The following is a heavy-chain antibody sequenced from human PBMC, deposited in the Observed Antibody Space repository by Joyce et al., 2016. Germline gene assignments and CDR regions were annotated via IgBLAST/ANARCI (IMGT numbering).Heavy chain of an antibody. J-gene: IGHJ4*02. D-gene: IGHD3-3*01. V-gene: IGHV3-23*01. CDR3: AKEGYYPLDY. CDR2: ITGRGGST. Sequence: EVQLLESGGGFVQPGGSLRLSCAASGFTFDSYAMSWVRQGPGKGLEWVSTITGRGGSTDYAASVEGRFTISRDNSENTLYLQMHSLRVEDTAVYYCAKEGYYPLDYWGQGTLVTVSP. CDR1: GFTFDSYA.